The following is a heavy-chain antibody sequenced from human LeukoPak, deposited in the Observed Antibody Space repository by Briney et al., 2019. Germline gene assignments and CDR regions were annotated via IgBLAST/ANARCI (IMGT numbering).Heavy chain of an antibody. CDR2: TNPNSGNT. Sequence: ASVKVSCKASGYTFTSYDINWVRQATGQGLEWMGWTNPNSGNTGYAQKFQGRVTMTRNTSINTAYMELSSLRSEDTAVYYCARPTYCSSTSCPGLNFDYWGQGTLVTVSS. CDR3: ARPTYCSSTSCPGLNFDY. D-gene: IGHD2-2*01. V-gene: IGHV1-8*01. J-gene: IGHJ4*02. CDR1: GYTFTSYD.